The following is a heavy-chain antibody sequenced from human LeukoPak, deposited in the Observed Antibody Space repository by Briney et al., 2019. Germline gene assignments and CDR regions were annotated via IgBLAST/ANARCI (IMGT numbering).Heavy chain of an antibody. J-gene: IGHJ2*01. V-gene: IGHV3-30*18. CDR2: ISRHGSTK. Sequence: PGRSLRLSCAAPGFDFSDHGMRWVRQAPGKGLEWVAVISRHGSTKIYAASVKGRFTISRDNSKNTMYLQMDSLRPEDTAVYFCAKEYSSGWSYWYFDLWGRGTLVTVSS. CDR1: GFDFSDHG. D-gene: IGHD6-19*01. CDR3: AKEYSSGWSYWYFDL.